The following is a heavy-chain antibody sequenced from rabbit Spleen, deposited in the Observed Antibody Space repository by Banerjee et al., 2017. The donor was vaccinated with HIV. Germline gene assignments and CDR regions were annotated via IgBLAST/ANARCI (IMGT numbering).Heavy chain of an antibody. Sequence: QSLEESGGGLVKPGASLTLTCTVSGFSFSSGYDMCWVRQAPGKGLEWIGCNYVDSGTEYYASWAKGRYTISKTSSTTVTLQMTSLTAADTATYFCARGSFLDYGAFNLWGPGTLVTVS. J-gene: IGHJ4*01. CDR3: ARGSFLDYGAFNL. D-gene: IGHD2-1*01. CDR2: NYVDSGTE. V-gene: IGHV1S40*01. CDR1: GFSFSSGYD.